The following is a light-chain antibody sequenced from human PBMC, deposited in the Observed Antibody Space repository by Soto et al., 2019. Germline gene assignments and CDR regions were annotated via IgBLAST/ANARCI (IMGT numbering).Light chain of an antibody. J-gene: IGKJ1*01. CDR1: QSLSSSQ. V-gene: IGKV3-20*01. CDR3: QQYGSSPRT. Sequence: EIVLTQSPGTLSLSPGARAPLSCRASQSLSSSQLAWYQQKPGQAPRLLIHDASSRATGISDRFTGSGSGTDFTLTITTLEPEDFAVYYCQQYGSSPRTFGLGTKVDIK. CDR2: DAS.